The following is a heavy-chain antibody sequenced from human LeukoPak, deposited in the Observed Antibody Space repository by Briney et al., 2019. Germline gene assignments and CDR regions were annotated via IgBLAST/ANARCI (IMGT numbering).Heavy chain of an antibody. CDR3: ATGYSYGYADY. J-gene: IGHJ4*02. D-gene: IGHD5-18*01. CDR2: IIPIFGTA. V-gene: IGHV1-69*13. CDR1: GGTFSSYA. Sequence: GASVKVSCKASGGTFSSYAISWVRQAPGQGLEWMGGIIPIFGTADYAQKFQGRVMITADESTSTAYMELSSLRSEDTAVYYCATGYSYGYADYWGQGTLVTVSS.